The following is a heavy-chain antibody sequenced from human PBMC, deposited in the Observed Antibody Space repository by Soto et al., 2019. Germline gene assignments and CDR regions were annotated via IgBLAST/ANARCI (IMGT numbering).Heavy chain of an antibody. CDR1: RYTFTSYG. Sequence: ASVKVSCKASRYTFTSYGISWVRQPPGQGAGWMGWINAYNGNTNYAQKLQGRVTMTTDTSTSTAYMELRSLRSDDTYVYYCARVVFAWILSGGWFDPWGQGTLVTVSS. V-gene: IGHV1-18*01. D-gene: IGHD5-18*01. CDR3: ARVVFAWILSGGWFDP. J-gene: IGHJ5*02. CDR2: INAYNGNT.